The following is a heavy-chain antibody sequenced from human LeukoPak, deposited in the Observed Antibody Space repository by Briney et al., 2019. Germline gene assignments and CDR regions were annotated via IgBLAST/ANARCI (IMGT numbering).Heavy chain of an antibody. V-gene: IGHV4-34*01. Sequence: SETLSLTCAVYSASFSGYYRTWIRQPPGKGLEWIGEINHRGSTSYNPSLKSRVTISVDTSKKQFSLNLSSVTAADTAVYYCAREDPEVVSATPFDYWGQGTLVTVSS. D-gene: IGHD2-15*01. CDR3: AREDPEVVSATPFDY. CDR2: INHRGST. J-gene: IGHJ4*02. CDR1: SASFSGYY.